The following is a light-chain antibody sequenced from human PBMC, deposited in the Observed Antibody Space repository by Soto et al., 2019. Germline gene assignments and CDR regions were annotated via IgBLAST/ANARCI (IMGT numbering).Light chain of an antibody. CDR1: HEIINY. Sequence: DIQMTQSPSSLSASVGDRVPITCQASHEIINYLNXXQQKPGEAPKLRIFGAFTLETGLTSRFSGSGSGTDFTLTISSLQSEDIAAYYCQQYDNLSVTFGGGTKVDIK. V-gene: IGKV1-33*01. J-gene: IGKJ4*01. CDR3: QQYDNLSVT. CDR2: GAF.